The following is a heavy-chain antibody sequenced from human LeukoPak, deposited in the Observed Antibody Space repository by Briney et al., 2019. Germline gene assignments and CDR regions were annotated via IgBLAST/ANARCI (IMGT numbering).Heavy chain of an antibody. CDR2: ISSDGSNK. D-gene: IGHD3-9*01. V-gene: IGHV3-30*18. J-gene: IGHJ4*02. CDR1: GFTFSSYG. CDR3: AKCPSGVLRYFAPIDY. Sequence: PGRSLRLSCAASGFTFSSYGMHWVRQAPGKGLEWVAVISSDGSNKYYADSVKGRFTISRDNSKNTLYLQMNSLRAEDTAVYYCAKCPSGVLRYFAPIDYWGQGTLVTVSS.